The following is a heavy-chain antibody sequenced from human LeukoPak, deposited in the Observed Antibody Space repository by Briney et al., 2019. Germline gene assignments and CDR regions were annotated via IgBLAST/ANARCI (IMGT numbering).Heavy chain of an antibody. CDR1: GFTFRRSA. D-gene: IGHD1-26*01. J-gene: IGHJ4*02. V-gene: IGHV3-23*01. CDR2: ISGRGGDT. Sequence: PGGSLRLSCAASGFTFRRSAMTWVRQVPGQGLEWVSTISGRGGDTDYADSVKGRFIISRDSSENTLYLQMHSLGVEGTGVYYCAKGLWASTVGATGIFFDYWGQGIQVTVSS. CDR3: AKGLWASTVGATGIFFDY.